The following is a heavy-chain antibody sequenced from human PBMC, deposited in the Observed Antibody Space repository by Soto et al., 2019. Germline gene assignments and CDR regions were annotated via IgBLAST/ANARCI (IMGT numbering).Heavy chain of an antibody. Sequence: QVRLQESGPGLVRPSETLSLTCTVSGVSSTSFYWSWIRQSPGKGLEWIGYIFDNGDVKYNPSLMSRLTRSIDMSKDEFSLRLKSVTAADTAMYYCARGWGSKWYYFDSWGEGTLVTVSS. D-gene: IGHD3-16*01. CDR1: GVSSTSFY. V-gene: IGHV4-59*01. J-gene: IGHJ4*02. CDR3: ARGWGSKWYYFDS. CDR2: IFDNGDV.